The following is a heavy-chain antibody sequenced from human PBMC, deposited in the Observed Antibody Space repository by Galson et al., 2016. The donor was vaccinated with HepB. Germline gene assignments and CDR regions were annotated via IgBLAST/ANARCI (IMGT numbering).Heavy chain of an antibody. CDR1: GVSFSSFD. V-gene: IGHV3-21*06. CDR2: VDSSGDFT. J-gene: IGHJ3*01. CDR3: ARELVRSSFDL. Sequence: SLRLSCAASGVSFSSFDMSWVRQPPGKGLEWVSSVDSSGDFTYYADSVMGRFTISRDNAKNSVYLQMHSLRDEDTAVYYCARELVRSSFDLWGQGTMVTVSS. D-gene: IGHD3-10*01.